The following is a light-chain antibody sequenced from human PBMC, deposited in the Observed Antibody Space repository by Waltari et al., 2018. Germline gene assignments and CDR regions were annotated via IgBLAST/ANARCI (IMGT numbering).Light chain of an antibody. CDR2: WAS. CDR3: QQCYTFPYT. Sequence: DIVLTQSPDSLAVSLGERATINCKSSQSVLFSSNTKNYLAWYQQKPGQPPKLLITWASTRESGVPDRFSGSGSGTDFTLTISSLQAEDVAVYYCQQCYTFPYTFGQGTKLEIK. V-gene: IGKV4-1*01. J-gene: IGKJ2*01. CDR1: QSVLFSSNTKNY.